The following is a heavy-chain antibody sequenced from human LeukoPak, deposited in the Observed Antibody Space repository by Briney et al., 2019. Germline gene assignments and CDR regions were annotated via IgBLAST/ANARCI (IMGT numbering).Heavy chain of an antibody. CDR1: GFTFSSYA. J-gene: IGHJ6*02. Sequence: GGSLRLSCAASGFTFSSYAMHWVRQAPGKGLEWVAVISYDGSNKYYADSVKGRFTISRDNSKNTLYLQMNSLRPEDTAVYYCARDLPPAPWNGMDVWGQGTTVTVSS. CDR2: ISYDGSNK. D-gene: IGHD2-2*01. CDR3: ARDLPPAPWNGMDV. V-gene: IGHV3-30-3*01.